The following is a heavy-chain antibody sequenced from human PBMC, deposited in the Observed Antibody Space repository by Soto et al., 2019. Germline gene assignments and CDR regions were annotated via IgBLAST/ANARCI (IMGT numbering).Heavy chain of an antibody. V-gene: IGHV1-69*02. Sequence: QVQLVQSGPEVKKPGSSVRVSCTASGGTFSSYTINWVRQVPGQGPEWMGRSIPMLGMSNYAQKFQGRVMMIADKSTNSVYMELSSLRSEDTAIYYCATNYGSWSAHFDYWGQGTLVTVSS. J-gene: IGHJ4*02. CDR3: ATNYGSWSAHFDY. D-gene: IGHD3-10*01. CDR2: SIPMLGMS. CDR1: GGTFSSYT.